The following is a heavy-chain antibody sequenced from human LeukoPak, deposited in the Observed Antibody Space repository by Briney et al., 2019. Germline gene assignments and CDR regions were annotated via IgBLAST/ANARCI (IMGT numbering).Heavy chain of an antibody. Sequence: SQTLSLTCTVSGGSISSGDYYWSWIRQPPGKGLEWIGYIYYSGSTYYNPSLKSRVTISVDTSKNQFSLKLSSVTAADTAVYYCARGLDYGDYGGFDPWGQGTLITVSS. CDR1: GGSISSGDYY. CDR3: ARGLDYGDYGGFDP. V-gene: IGHV4-30-4*08. D-gene: IGHD4-17*01. CDR2: IYYSGST. J-gene: IGHJ5*02.